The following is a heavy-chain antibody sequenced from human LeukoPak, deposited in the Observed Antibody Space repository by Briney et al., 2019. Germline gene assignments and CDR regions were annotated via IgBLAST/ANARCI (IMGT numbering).Heavy chain of an antibody. CDR2: IYTSGST. J-gene: IGHJ4*02. CDR1: GGSISSGSYY. V-gene: IGHV4-61*02. Sequence: SETLSLTCTVSGGSISSGSYYWSWIRQPAGKGLEWIGRIYTSGSTNYNPSLNSRVTMSLDTSKNQFSLKLSSVTAADTAVYYCARADILTGYFDYWGQGTLVTVSS. CDR3: ARADILTGYFDY. D-gene: IGHD3-9*01.